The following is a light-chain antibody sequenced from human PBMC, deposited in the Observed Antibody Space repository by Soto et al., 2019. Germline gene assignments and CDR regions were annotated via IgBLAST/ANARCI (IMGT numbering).Light chain of an antibody. CDR3: AAWDASLSVV. CDR2: RNN. V-gene: IGLV1-47*01. Sequence: QSVLTQPPSASGTPGQRVTISCSGRSSNIGSNYVYWYQQLPGTAPKLLIYRNNQRPSGVPDRFSGSKSGTSASLAISGLRSEDEADYYCAAWDASLSVVFGGGTK. CDR1: SSNIGSNY. J-gene: IGLJ2*01.